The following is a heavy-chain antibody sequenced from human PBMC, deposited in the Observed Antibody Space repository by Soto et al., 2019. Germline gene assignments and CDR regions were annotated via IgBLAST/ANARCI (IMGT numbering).Heavy chain of an antibody. CDR2: INHSGST. Sequence: SETLSLTCAVYGGSFSGYYWSWIRQPPGKGLEWIGEINHSGSTNYNPSLKSRVTISVDTSKNQFSLKLSSVTAADTAVYYCASALMTAYAFDISGQSTMVTVSS. V-gene: IGHV4-34*01. J-gene: IGHJ3*02. D-gene: IGHD2-21*02. CDR1: GGSFSGYY. CDR3: ASALMTAYAFDI.